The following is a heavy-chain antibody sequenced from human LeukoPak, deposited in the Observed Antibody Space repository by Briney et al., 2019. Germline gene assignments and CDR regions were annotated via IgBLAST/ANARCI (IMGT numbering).Heavy chain of an antibody. CDR1: GGSISSYY. D-gene: IGHD3-10*01. Sequence: SETLSLTCTVSGGSISSYYWSWIRQPPGKGLEWIGYIYYSGSTSYNPSLKSRVTISVDTSKNQFSLKLSSVTAADTAVYYCAKPLWFGEPNPFDYWGQGTLVTVSS. V-gene: IGHV4-59*01. J-gene: IGHJ4*02. CDR3: AKPLWFGEPNPFDY. CDR2: IYYSGST.